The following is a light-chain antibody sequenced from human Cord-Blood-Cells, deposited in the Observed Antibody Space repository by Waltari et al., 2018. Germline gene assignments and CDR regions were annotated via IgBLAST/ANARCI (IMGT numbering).Light chain of an antibody. V-gene: IGLV2-14*01. CDR3: SSYTSSSTYV. Sequence: QSALTQPASVSGSPGQSITISCTATRSDAGGYNYVSWYQQHPGKAPKLMLYDVSKRPSGVSNRFSGSKSGNTASLTISGLQAEDEADYYCSSYTSSSTYVFGTGTKVTVL. CDR2: DVS. CDR1: RSDAGGYNY. J-gene: IGLJ1*01.